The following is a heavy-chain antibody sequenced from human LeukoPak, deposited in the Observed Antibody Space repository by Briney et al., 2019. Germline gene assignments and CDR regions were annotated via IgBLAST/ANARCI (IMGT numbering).Heavy chain of an antibody. CDR2: INWNGGST. CDR1: GFTFDDYG. V-gene: IGHV3-20*04. Sequence: GGSLRLSCAASGFTFDDYGMSWVRQAPGKGLEWVSGINWNGGSTGYADSVKGRFTISRDNAKNSLYLQMNSLRAEDTAVYYCARDSQYYYDSSGYYKEGADAFDIWGQGTMVTVSS. D-gene: IGHD3-22*01. J-gene: IGHJ3*02. CDR3: ARDSQYYYDSSGYYKEGADAFDI.